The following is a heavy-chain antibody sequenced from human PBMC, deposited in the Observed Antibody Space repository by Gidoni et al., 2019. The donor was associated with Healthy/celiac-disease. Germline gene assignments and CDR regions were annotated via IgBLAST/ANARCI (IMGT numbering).Heavy chain of an antibody. J-gene: IGHJ6*02. CDR3: ARRYYDSSGYRYYYYGMDV. CDR2: MNPNSGNT. V-gene: IGHV1-8*01. CDR1: GYTFTSYD. D-gene: IGHD3-22*01. Sequence: QVQLVQSGAEVKKPGASVTVSCKASGYTFTSYDINWVRQATGQGLEWMGWMNPNSGNTGYAQKFQGGVTMTRNTSISTAYMELSSLRSEDTAVYYCARRYYDSSGYRYYYYGMDVWGQGTTVTVSS.